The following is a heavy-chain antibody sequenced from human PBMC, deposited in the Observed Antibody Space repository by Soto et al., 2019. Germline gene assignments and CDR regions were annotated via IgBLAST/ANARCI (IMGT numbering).Heavy chain of an antibody. D-gene: IGHD3-22*01. CDR1: GGTFSSYA. V-gene: IGHV1-69*13. Sequence: TVHVSCKASGGTFSSYAISWVRQAPLQGLEWMGGIIPIFGTANYSQKFQGRVTITADESTSTAYMELSSLRSEDTAVYYCARDPDDSSGYYYGSHGMDVWGQGNTVTVSS. CDR2: IIPIFGTA. J-gene: IGHJ6*02. CDR3: ARDPDDSSGYYYGSHGMDV.